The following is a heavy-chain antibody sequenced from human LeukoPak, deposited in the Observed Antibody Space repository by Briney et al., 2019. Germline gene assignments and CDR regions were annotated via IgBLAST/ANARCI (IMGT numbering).Heavy chain of an antibody. CDR3: AKDFIRAMVRGVMNY. D-gene: IGHD3-10*01. CDR1: GYSFSNYA. CDR2: FSGSGGST. J-gene: IGHJ4*02. Sequence: PGGSLRLSCAASGYSFSNYAMSWVPQAPGKGLEWFSSFSGSGGSTNYADSVKCRFTISRDNSKNTLYLQMNSRRAGDTAVYYCAKDFIRAMVRGVMNYWGQGTLVTVSS. V-gene: IGHV3-23*01.